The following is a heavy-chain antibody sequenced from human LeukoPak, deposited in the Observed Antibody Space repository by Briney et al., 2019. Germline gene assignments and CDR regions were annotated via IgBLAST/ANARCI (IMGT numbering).Heavy chain of an antibody. CDR2: INSDGSST. D-gene: IGHD6-19*01. V-gene: IGHV3-74*01. CDR3: ARVSIAVAVHFHY. J-gene: IGHJ4*02. Sequence: GGSLRLSCAASGFTFSSYWMHWVRQAPGKGLVWVSRINSDGSSTSYADSVKGRFTISRDNAKNTLYLQMNSLRAEDTAVYYCARVSIAVAVHFHYWGQGTLVTVSS. CDR1: GFTFSSYW.